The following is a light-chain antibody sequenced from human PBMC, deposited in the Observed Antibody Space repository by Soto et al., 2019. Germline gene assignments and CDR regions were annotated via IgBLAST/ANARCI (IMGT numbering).Light chain of an antibody. V-gene: IGKV3D-15*01. CDR1: QRVSNN. Sequence: EIVMTQSPATLSVSPGERATLSCRASQRVSNNLAWYQQKPGQAPRLLIYDASTRATGIPARFSGSGSGTEFTLTISSLQSEDFAVYYCQQYNKWPPWTFGQGTKVEIK. J-gene: IGKJ1*01. CDR3: QQYNKWPPWT. CDR2: DAS.